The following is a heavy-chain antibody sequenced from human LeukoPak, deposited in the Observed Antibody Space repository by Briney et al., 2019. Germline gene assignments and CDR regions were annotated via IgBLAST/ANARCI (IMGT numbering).Heavy chain of an antibody. Sequence: PGGSLRLSCAASGFTFSSYWMSWVRQAPGKGLEWVANIKRDGSEKYYVDSVKGRFTISRDNAKNSLYLQMNSLRAEDTAVYYCAREVEQHIAPPFDYWGQGTLVTVSS. J-gene: IGHJ4*02. CDR3: AREVEQHIAPPFDY. V-gene: IGHV3-7*01. CDR2: IKRDGSEK. CDR1: GFTFSSYW. D-gene: IGHD1/OR15-1a*01.